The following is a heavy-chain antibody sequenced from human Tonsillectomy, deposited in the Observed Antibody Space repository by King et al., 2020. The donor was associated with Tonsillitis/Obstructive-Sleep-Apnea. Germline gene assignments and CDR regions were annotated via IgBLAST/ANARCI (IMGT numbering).Heavy chain of an antibody. CDR3: ARDLDISGWYWYFDL. Sequence: VQLVESGGGSVKPGGSLRLSCAASGYTFSDYYMSWIRQAPGKGLEWVSYISSSGSTIYYADSVKGRFTISRDNAKNSLNLQMNSLRAEDTAVYYCARDLDISGWYWYFDLWGRGTLVTASS. V-gene: IGHV3-11*01. CDR1: GYTFSDYY. D-gene: IGHD6-19*01. CDR2: ISSSGSTI. J-gene: IGHJ2*01.